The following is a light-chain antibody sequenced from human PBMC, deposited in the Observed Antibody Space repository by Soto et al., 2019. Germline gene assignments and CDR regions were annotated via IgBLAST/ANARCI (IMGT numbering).Light chain of an antibody. V-gene: IGLV2-14*01. J-gene: IGLJ2*01. CDR2: DVT. CDR3: SSYTSTSAVV. Sequence: HSALTQPASVSGSPGQWITISCTGTSSDVGGYNYVSWYQQHPGKAPKLMIYDVTNRPSGVSYRFSGSKSGNTASLTISGLQAEDEADYYCSSYTSTSAVVFGGGTKLTVL. CDR1: SSDVGGYNY.